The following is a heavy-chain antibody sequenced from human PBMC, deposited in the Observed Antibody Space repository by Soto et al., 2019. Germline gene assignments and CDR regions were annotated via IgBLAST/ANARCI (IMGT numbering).Heavy chain of an antibody. V-gene: IGHV3-30*03. J-gene: IGHJ4*02. CDR3: ARGNLSFDFDS. Sequence: QIQLVESGGEVVQPGKSLRLSCAASGFNFGFFGMHWVRQAPGKGLEWVAFISGDGINTQYADSVRGRFTLSRDYSRKTMYLQMDSLRGEDTALYYCARGNLSFDFDSWGLGTLVTVSS. CDR2: ISGDGINT. CDR1: GFNFGFFG. D-gene: IGHD1-26*01.